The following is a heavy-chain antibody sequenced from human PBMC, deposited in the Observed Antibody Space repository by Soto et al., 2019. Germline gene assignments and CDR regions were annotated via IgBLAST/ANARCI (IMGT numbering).Heavy chain of an antibody. J-gene: IGHJ3*02. CDR2: FIPIFGTA. V-gene: IGHV1-69*01. CDR3: ARVWCYRITSNAFDI. D-gene: IGHD1-20*01. Sequence: QVQLVQSGAEVKKPGSSVKVSCKASGGTFSSYGIRWVRQAPGQGLEWMGGFIPIFGTANYAQKFQGRVTITADESTNTCDMELSSLRSEDTAVYYCARVWCYRITSNAFDIWGQGTMVTVSS. CDR1: GGTFSSYG.